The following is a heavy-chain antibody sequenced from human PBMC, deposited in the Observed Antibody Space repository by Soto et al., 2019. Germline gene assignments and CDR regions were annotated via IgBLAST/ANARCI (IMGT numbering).Heavy chain of an antibody. Sequence: TSETLSLTCTVSGGSISSYYWSWIRQPPGKGLEWIGYIYYSGSTNYNPSLKSRVTISVDTSKNQFSLKLSSVTAADTVVYYCAREGYSSGWYYFDYWGQGTLVTVSS. V-gene: IGHV4-59*01. CDR3: AREGYSSGWYYFDY. CDR1: GGSISSYY. J-gene: IGHJ4*02. D-gene: IGHD6-19*01. CDR2: IYYSGST.